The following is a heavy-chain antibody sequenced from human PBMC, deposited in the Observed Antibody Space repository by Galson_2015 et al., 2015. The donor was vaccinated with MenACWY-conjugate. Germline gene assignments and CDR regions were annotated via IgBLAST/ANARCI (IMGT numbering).Heavy chain of an antibody. J-gene: IGHJ4*02. Sequence: SLRLSCAASGFIFNNYWMHWVRQAPGKGLVWVSRINPGGSSTTYADSVKDRFTISRDNAKNTLYLQMNSLRPEDTAVFYCAKSRGASFFFDSSGQGSLVTVSS. D-gene: IGHD1-26*01. V-gene: IGHV3-74*01. CDR1: GFIFNNYW. CDR3: AKSRGASFFFDS. CDR2: INPGGSST.